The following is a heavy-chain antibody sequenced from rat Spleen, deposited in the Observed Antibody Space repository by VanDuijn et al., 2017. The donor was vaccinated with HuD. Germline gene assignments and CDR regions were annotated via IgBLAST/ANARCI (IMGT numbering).Heavy chain of an antibody. CDR3: GRQGGLPIPHYFDY. D-gene: IGHD1-6*01. CDR2: ISTGGGNT. V-gene: IGHV5-25*01. CDR1: GFTFSNYY. Sequence: EVQLVESGGDLVQPGRSLKLSCAASGFTFSNYYMAWVRQAPTKGLEWVASISTGGGNTYYRDSVKGRFTISRDNAKRTLYLQMDSLRSEDTAHYYCGRQGGLPIPHYFDYWGQGVMVTVSS. J-gene: IGHJ2*01.